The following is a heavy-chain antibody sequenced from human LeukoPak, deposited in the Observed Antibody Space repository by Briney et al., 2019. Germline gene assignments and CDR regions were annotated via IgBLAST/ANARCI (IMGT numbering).Heavy chain of an antibody. Sequence: GGSLRLSCAASGFTFSDYYMSWIRQAPGKGLEWVSYISSSGSTIYYADSVKGRFTISRDNAKNSLYLQMNSLRAEDTAVYYCASESPGDNPTWFGVWGKGTTVTVSS. J-gene: IGHJ6*04. D-gene: IGHD3-10*01. CDR1: GFTFSDYY. CDR3: ASESPGDNPTWFGV. V-gene: IGHV3-11*04. CDR2: ISSSGSTI.